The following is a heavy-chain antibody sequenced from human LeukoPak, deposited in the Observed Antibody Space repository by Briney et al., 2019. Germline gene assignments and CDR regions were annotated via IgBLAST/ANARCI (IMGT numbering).Heavy chain of an antibody. Sequence: GASVKVSCKASGYTFTGYYMHWVRQAPGQGLEWMGWINPNSGGTNYAQKFQGWVTMTMDTSISTAYMELSRLRSDDTAVYYCARVASHCSGGSCYSFDAFDIWGQGTMVTVSS. CDR3: ARVASHCSGGSCYSFDAFDI. CDR2: INPNSGGT. CDR1: GYTFTGYY. J-gene: IGHJ3*02. D-gene: IGHD2-15*01. V-gene: IGHV1-2*04.